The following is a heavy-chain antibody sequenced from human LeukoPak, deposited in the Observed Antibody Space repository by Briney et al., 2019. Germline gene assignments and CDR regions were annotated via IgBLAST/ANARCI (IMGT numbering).Heavy chain of an antibody. J-gene: IGHJ4*02. CDR1: GFTFSTYA. V-gene: IGHV3-23*01. Sequence: GGSLRLSCAASGFTFSTYAITWVRQAPGKGLEWISTITSSGSTYYANSVKGRFTISRDNSKNTLSLQMNSLRAEDTAVYFCATDWRDESKCHGDCLDSWGQGTLVTVSS. CDR3: ATDWRDESKCHGDCLDS. CDR2: ITSSGST. D-gene: IGHD2-21*02.